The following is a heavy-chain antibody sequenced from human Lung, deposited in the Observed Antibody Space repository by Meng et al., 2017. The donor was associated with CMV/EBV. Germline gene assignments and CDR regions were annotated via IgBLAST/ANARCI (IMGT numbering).Heavy chain of an antibody. D-gene: IGHD2-21*02. V-gene: IGHV3-48*04. CDR1: GFTFNTYS. J-gene: IGHJ6*02. CDR2: ISSASSTI. CDR3: ARACLSDNYYYGMDA. Sequence: GESLKISCAASGFTFNTYSKSWVRQAPGKGLELGSYISSASSTIYYPDIVKGRFTISRDNANKPLFLELNSQRAEDTALYCSARACLSDNYYYGMDAWGQGXTVTVSS.